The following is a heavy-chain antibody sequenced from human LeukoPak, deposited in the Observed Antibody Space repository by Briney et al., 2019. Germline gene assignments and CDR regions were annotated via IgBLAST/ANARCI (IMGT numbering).Heavy chain of an antibody. V-gene: IGHV4-59*01. CDR2: IYYSGST. J-gene: IGHJ4*02. Sequence: SETLSLTCAVYGGSFSSYYWSWIRQPPGKGLEWIGYIYYSGSTNYNPSLKSRVTISVDTSKNQFSLKLSSVTAAGTAVYYCARELRYFDWSTSPYFDYWGQGTLVTVSS. CDR1: GGSFSSYY. CDR3: ARELRYFDWSTSPYFDY. D-gene: IGHD3-9*01.